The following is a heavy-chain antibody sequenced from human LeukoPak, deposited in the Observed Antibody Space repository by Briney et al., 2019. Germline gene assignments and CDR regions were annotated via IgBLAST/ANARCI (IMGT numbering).Heavy chain of an antibody. Sequence: ASVKVSCKASGYTFTDYYMHWVRQAPGQGLEWMGWINPNSGVTNSAQKFQGRVTMTRDTSITTAYMELGRLKSDDTVVYYCTRLRGPVWATDYYFDYWGQGTLVTVSS. CDR3: TRLRGPVWATDYYFDY. V-gene: IGHV1-2*02. CDR1: GYTFTDYY. D-gene: IGHD5-12*01. J-gene: IGHJ4*02. CDR2: INPNSGVT.